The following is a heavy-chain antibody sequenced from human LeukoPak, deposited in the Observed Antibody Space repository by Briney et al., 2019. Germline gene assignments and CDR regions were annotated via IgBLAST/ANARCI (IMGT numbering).Heavy chain of an antibody. CDR2: IYYSGST. CDR3: ARHAGRVGDWGRPVAGHFDY. D-gene: IGHD6-19*01. V-gene: IGHV4-61*05. CDR1: GGSISSSSYY. Sequence: PSETLSLTCTVSGGSISSSSYYWGWIRQPPGKGLEWIGYIYYSGSTNYNPSLKSRVTISVDTSKNQFSLKLSSVTAADTAVYYCARHAGRVGDWGRPVAGHFDYWGQGTLVTVSS. J-gene: IGHJ4*02.